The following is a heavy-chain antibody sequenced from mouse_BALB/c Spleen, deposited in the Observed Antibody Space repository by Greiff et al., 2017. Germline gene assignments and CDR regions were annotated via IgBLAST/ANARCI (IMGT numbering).Heavy chain of an antibody. V-gene: IGHV5-6-5*01. Sequence: EVHLVESGGGLVKPGGSLKLSCAASGFTFSSYAMSWVRQTPEKRLEWVASISSGGSTYYPDSVKGRFTISRDNARNILYLQMSSLRSEDTAMYYCARVRSYASWGQGTLVTVSA. J-gene: IGHJ3*01. CDR1: GFTFSSYA. CDR2: ISSGGST. CDR3: ARVRSYAS. D-gene: IGHD1-1*01.